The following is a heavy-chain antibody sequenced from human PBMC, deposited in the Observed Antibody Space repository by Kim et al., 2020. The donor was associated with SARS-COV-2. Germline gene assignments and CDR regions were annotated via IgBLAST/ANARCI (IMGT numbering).Heavy chain of an antibody. CDR2: NRSGGGT. Sequence: NRSGGGTNYAQKFQGRVTMTGDTSTITVYMELSSLRSDDTAVYYCAKEGGHWGQGTLVTVSS. CDR3: AKEGGH. V-gene: IGHV1-46*01. J-gene: IGHJ4*02. D-gene: IGHD3-16*01.